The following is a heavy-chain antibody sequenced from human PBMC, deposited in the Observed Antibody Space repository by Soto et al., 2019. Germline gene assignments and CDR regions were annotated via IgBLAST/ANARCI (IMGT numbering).Heavy chain of an antibody. V-gene: IGHV3-23*01. CDR3: AKKLMGTNPFDY. J-gene: IGHJ4*02. CDR1: GFTFSSYV. D-gene: IGHD1-7*01. Sequence: EVQLLESGGGLVQPGGSLRLSCAASGFTFSSYVMSWVRQTPGKGLEWVSTISARSDTIEYADSVKGRFTISRDNSKNTLYLQMNSLRAEDTAVYYCAKKLMGTNPFDYWGQGTLVTVSS. CDR2: ISARSDTI.